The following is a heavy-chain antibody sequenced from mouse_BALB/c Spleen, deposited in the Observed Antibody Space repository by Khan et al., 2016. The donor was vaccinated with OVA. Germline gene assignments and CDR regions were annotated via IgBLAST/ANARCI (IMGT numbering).Heavy chain of an antibody. V-gene: IGHV1-7*01. CDR2: INPSTAYT. J-gene: IGHJ2*01. CDR3: ARRGLRSDFDY. CDR1: GYTFINYW. Sequence: VQLQQSGAELAKPGASVKMSCKASGYTFINYWILWVKQRPGQGLEWIGYINPSTAYTEYNQNFKDKATLTADKSSSTAYMQLSSPTSEDSAVYYQARRGLRSDFDYWGQGTTLTVSS. D-gene: IGHD1-1*01.